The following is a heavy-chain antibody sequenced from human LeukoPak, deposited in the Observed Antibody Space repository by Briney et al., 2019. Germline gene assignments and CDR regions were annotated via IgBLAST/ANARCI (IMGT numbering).Heavy chain of an antibody. Sequence: GGSLRLSCAASGFTVNNYAMSWVRQAPGKGLEWVSAISGSGGSTYYADSVKGRFTISRDNSKNTLYLQMNSLRAEDTAVYYCAKEGRFVVVPAAIDYWGQGTLVTVSS. J-gene: IGHJ4*02. D-gene: IGHD2-2*01. CDR2: ISGSGGST. CDR1: GFTVNNYA. V-gene: IGHV3-23*01. CDR3: AKEGRFVVVPAAIDY.